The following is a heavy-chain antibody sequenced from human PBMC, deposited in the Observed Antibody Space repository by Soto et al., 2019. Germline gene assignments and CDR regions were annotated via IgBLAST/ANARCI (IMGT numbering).Heavy chain of an antibody. J-gene: IGHJ4*02. CDR1: GYTFTSYA. Sequence: QVQLAQSGAEVKKPGASVKVSCKASGYTFTSYAMHWVRQAPGQRLEWMGWINAGNGNTKYSQKFQGRVTITRDTSSSTAYMELSSLRSEDTAVYYCARGPGGPDGPGDYWGQGTQVTVSS. CDR3: ARGPGGPDGPGDY. CDR2: INAGNGNT. V-gene: IGHV1-3*01. D-gene: IGHD2-15*01.